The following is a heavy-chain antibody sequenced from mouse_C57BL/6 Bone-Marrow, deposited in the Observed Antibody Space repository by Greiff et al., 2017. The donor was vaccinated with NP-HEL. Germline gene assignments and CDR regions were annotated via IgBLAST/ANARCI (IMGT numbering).Heavy chain of an antibody. CDR2: ISSGGDYI. V-gene: IGHV5-9-1*02. D-gene: IGHD2-4*01. Sequence: EVKLVESGEGLVKPGGSLKLSCAASGFTFSSYAMSWVRQTPEKRLEWVAYISSGGDYIYYADTVKGRFTISRDNARNTLYLQMSSLKSEDTAMYYCTDYDRFYAMDYWGQGTSVTVSS. J-gene: IGHJ4*01. CDR3: TDYDRFYAMDY. CDR1: GFTFSSYA.